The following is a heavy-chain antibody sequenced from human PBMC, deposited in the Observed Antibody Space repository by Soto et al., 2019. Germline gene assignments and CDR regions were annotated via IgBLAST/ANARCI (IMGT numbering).Heavy chain of an antibody. J-gene: IGHJ6*02. CDR3: ARDRGFWSGYYTRTYGMDV. Sequence: TSETLSLTCTVSGGSISSGGYYWSWIRQHPGKGLEWIGYIYYSGSTYYNPSLKSRVTISVDTSKNQFSLKLSSVTAADTAVYYCARDRGFWSGYYTRTYGMDVWGQGTTVTVSS. V-gene: IGHV4-31*03. CDR2: IYYSGST. CDR1: GGSISSGGYY. D-gene: IGHD3-3*01.